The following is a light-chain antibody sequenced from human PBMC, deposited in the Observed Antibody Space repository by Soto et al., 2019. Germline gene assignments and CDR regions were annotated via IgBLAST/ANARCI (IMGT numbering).Light chain of an antibody. CDR1: ETICKW. J-gene: IGKJ1*01. CDR2: DAA. CDR3: QQCNSYPGT. Sequence: DIQMTKSPSSLSASVGDRVTITGRASETICKWFVWYQQKPGKAPTLLIADAASLESGVPSRLSGSGSGTEFTLNISSLQPDDFATYYFQQCNSYPGTFGQGTKVDIK. V-gene: IGKV1-5*01.